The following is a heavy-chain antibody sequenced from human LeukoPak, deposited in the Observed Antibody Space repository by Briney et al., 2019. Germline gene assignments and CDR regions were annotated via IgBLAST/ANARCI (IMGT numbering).Heavy chain of an antibody. CDR3: ARRGGATGGGSDAFDF. J-gene: IGHJ3*01. Sequence: GESLKISCKASGYSFTTYWIGWVRQMPGKGLEWVGIIFPGDSDTRYSPSFQGQVTISADKSISTAYLQWSRLKASDTAMYYCARRGGATGGGSDAFDFWGQGTMVTVSS. V-gene: IGHV5-51*01. D-gene: IGHD3-16*01. CDR2: IFPGDSDT. CDR1: GYSFTTYW.